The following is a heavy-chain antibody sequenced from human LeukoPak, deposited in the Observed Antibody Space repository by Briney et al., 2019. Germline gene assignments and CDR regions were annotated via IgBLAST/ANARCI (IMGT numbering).Heavy chain of an antibody. CDR2: INGDGSST. V-gene: IGHV3-74*01. CDR1: GFTFSSYW. Sequence: GGSLRLSCAASGFTFSSYWMYWVRQAPGKGLVWVSRINGDGSSTSYADSVKGRFTISRDNTKNTLFLQMNSLRAEDTAVYYCAARIAVTEVPDYWGQGTLVTVSS. CDR3: AARIAVTEVPDY. D-gene: IGHD6-19*01. J-gene: IGHJ4*02.